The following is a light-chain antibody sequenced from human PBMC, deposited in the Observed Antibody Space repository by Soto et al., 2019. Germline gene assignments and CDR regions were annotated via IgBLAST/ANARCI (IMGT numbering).Light chain of an antibody. CDR1: SSNIGSNT. Sequence: QSVLXQPPSASGTPGQRVTISCSGSSSNIGSNTVNWYRQLPGTAPKLLIYSNNQRPSGVPDRFSGSKSGTSASLAISGLQSEDEADYYCAAWDDSLNGRVFGTGTKVTVL. J-gene: IGLJ1*01. V-gene: IGLV1-44*01. CDR3: AAWDDSLNGRV. CDR2: SNN.